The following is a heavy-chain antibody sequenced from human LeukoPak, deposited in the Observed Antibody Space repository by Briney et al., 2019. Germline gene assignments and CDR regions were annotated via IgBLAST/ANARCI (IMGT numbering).Heavy chain of an antibody. CDR2: INTGTGNT. J-gene: IGHJ3*02. CDR1: GYTFTNYA. D-gene: IGHD6-19*01. V-gene: IGHV1-3*04. CDR3: TRLYSSGWRYDASQI. Sequence: ASVKVSCRSSGYTFTNYALHWVRQAPGQSLEWMGWINTGTGNTKSSQNLQDRVTFTMDTSATTAYMELSSLRSEDTAVYYCTRLYSSGWRYDASQIWGQGTMVTVSS.